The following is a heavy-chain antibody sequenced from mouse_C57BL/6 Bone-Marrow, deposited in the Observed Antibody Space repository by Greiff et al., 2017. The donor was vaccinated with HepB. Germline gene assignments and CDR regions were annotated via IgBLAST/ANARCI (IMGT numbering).Heavy chain of an antibody. V-gene: IGHV1-4*01. D-gene: IGHD1-1*01. J-gene: IGHJ4*01. CDR2: INPSSGYT. Sequence: VQLQQSGAELARPGASVKMSCKASGYTFTSYTMHWVKQRPGQGLEWIGYINPSSGYTKYNQKFKDKATLTADKSSSTAYMQLSSLTSEDSAVYYCAKNTTVSPYAMDYWGQGTSVTVSS. CDR3: AKNTTVSPYAMDY. CDR1: GYTFTSYT.